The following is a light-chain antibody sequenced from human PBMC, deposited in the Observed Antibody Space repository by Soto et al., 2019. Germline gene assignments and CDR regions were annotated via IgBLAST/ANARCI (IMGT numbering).Light chain of an antibody. CDR2: GNS. CDR1: SSNIGAGYD. J-gene: IGLJ2*01. Sequence: QSVLTQPPSVSGAPGQRVTISCTGSSSNIGAGYDVHWYQQLPGTAPKLLIYGNSHRPSGVPHRVSGSKSGTSASLAITWLQXXXXXXXYCQSYDSSLSGFVVFGGGTK. V-gene: IGLV1-40*01. CDR3: QSYDSSLSGFVV.